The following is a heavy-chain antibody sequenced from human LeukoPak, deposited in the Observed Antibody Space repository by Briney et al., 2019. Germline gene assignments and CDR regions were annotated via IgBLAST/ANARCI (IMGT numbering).Heavy chain of an antibody. Sequence: GGSLRLSCAASGFTFTSYAMHWVRQAPGKGLEWVAVISFAGDIYYCADSVKGRFTISRDNSRSTLYLHMNSLRAEDTAVYYCTGHHQAYSRTYWGQGTLVTVSS. V-gene: IGHV3-30*04. CDR1: GFTFTSYA. CDR3: TGHHQAYSRTY. J-gene: IGHJ4*02. CDR2: ISFAGDIY. D-gene: IGHD4-11*01.